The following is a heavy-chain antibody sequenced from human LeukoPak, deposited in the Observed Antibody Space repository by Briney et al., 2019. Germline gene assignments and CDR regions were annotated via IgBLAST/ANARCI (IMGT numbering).Heavy chain of an antibody. CDR3: AAGTAADY. D-gene: IGHD6-25*01. J-gene: IGHJ4*02. CDR1: GFTFSGSA. V-gene: IGHV3-73*01. Sequence: GGSLRLSCAASGFTFSGSAMHWVRQASGKELEWVGRIKSKANSYATAYAASVKGRFTISRDDSKNTAYLQMNSLKTEDTAVYYCAAGTAADYWGQGTRVAVSS. CDR2: IKSKANSYAT.